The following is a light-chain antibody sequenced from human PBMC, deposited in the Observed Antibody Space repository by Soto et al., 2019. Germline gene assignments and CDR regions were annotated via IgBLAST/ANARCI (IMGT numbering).Light chain of an antibody. V-gene: IGKV3-20*01. Sequence: EILLTQSPATLSVSPGEFVTLSCRAGQSVRSNLAWYQQKPGQAPRLLISGVSSRAAGVPDRFNGSGSGTDFTLTISRLEPQDSAVYFCQQYDRSPRTFGQGTK. CDR2: GVS. J-gene: IGKJ1*01. CDR3: QQYDRSPRT. CDR1: QSVRSN.